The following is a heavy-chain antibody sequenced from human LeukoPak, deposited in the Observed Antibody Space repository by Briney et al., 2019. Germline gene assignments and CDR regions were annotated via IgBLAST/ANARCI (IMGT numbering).Heavy chain of an antibody. Sequence: SETLSLTCTVSGGSIRSSYYYWGWVRQPPGKGLEWIGSIHSSGNSYCNPSLKSRVTLSVDTSKNQFSLKLSSVTAADRAVYYCAKHEGSYYDKSGYTFDFWGLGTLVTVSS. CDR1: GGSIRSSYYY. V-gene: IGHV4-39*01. D-gene: IGHD3-22*01. CDR3: AKHEGSYYDKSGYTFDF. J-gene: IGHJ4*02. CDR2: IHSSGNS.